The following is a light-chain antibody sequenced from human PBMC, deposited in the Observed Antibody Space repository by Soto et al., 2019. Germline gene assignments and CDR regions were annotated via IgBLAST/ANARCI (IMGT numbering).Light chain of an antibody. CDR3: QQYYNWPLEYT. V-gene: IGKV3-15*01. CDR2: GAS. Sequence: EVVMTQSPATLSVSPGERATLSCRASETVATNLAWYQQKPGQAPRLLISGASTRAAGISDRFRGSGSGTEFTLTISSLRSEDSAIYWCQQYYNWPLEYTFGQGTKLEI. J-gene: IGKJ2*01. CDR1: ETVATN.